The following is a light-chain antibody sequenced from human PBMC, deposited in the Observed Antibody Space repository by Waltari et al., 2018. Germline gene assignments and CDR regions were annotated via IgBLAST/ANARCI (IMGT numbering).Light chain of an antibody. V-gene: IGLV1-44*01. CDR2: FNN. J-gene: IGLJ2*01. CDR1: SSNVGSNT. CDR3: VTWDDSLNGVV. Sequence: QSVLTQPPSASGTPGQRVTVSCSGSSSNVGSNTVNWYQQIPGTAPNLLIYFNNQRPSAVPDRFSGSKSGTSASLAISGLQSEDEADYYCVTWDDSLNGVVFGGGTKLTVL.